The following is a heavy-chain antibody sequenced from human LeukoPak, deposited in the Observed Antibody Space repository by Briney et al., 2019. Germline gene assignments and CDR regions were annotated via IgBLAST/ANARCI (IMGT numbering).Heavy chain of an antibody. J-gene: IGHJ4*02. D-gene: IGHD2-2*01. CDR1: GFTFSSSA. V-gene: IGHV3-30-3*01. CDR3: AREGRCSTTSCYYFDY. CDR2: ISYDGSNK. Sequence: GGSLRLSCAASGFTFSSSAMHWVRQAPGKGLEWVAVISYDGSNKYYADSVKGRFTISRDNSKKTLYLQMNSLRAEDTAVYYCAREGRCSTTSCYYFDYWGQGTLVTVSS.